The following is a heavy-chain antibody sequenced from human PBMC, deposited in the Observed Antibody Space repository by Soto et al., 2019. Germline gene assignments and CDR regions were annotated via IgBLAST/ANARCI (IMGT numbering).Heavy chain of an antibody. Sequence: PGGSLRLSCVASGFTFSSFAMSWVRQAPGKGLEWVSTISDAGGNTYNADSVKGRFTISRDNSRNTLYLQMNSLRAEDTAVYYCARAGYYDSSGYYYYYYGMDVWGQGTTVTVSS. CDR2: ISDAGGNT. V-gene: IGHV3-23*01. D-gene: IGHD3-22*01. J-gene: IGHJ6*02. CDR3: ARAGYYDSSGYYYYYYGMDV. CDR1: GFTFSSFA.